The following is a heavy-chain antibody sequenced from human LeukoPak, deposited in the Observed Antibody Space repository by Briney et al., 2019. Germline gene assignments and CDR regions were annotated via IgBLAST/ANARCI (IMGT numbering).Heavy chain of an antibody. V-gene: IGHV3-7*03. CDR3: ARDNGWSADF. D-gene: IGHD2-15*01. CDR2: IKQDGSAK. J-gene: IGHJ4*02. CDR1: GFTFSRHW. Sequence: GGSLRLSCAASGFTFSRHWMYWVRQAPGKGLEWVANIKQDGSAKPYVDSVKGRFTISRDNAKNSLFLQMNSLRAEDPAVYYCARDNGWSADFWGQGTLVTVSS.